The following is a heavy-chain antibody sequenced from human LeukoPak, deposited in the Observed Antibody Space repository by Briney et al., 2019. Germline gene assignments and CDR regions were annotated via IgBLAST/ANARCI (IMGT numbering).Heavy chain of an antibody. CDR2: ITGSGGNT. CDR1: GFIFSSYS. D-gene: IGHD3-22*01. V-gene: IGHV3-23*01. Sequence: GGSLRLSCAASGFIFSSYSMSWVRQAPGKGLEWVSVITGSGGNTYYADSVKGRFTFSKDNSKNTVYLQMNSLRAEDTAVYYCARDSGYYYDSSGYFSSHYFDYWGQGTLVTVSS. J-gene: IGHJ4*02. CDR3: ARDSGYYYDSSGYFSSHYFDY.